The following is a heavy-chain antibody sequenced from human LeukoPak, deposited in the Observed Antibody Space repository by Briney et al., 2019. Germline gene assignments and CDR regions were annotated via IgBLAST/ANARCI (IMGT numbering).Heavy chain of an antibody. V-gene: IGHV1-8*01. CDR3: ARRVSSGLNWFDP. D-gene: IGHD5-12*01. CDR1: GYTFTSYD. CDR2: MNPNSGNT. Sequence: ASVKVSCKASGYTFTSYDINWVRQATGQGLEWKGWMNPNSGNTGYAQKFQGGVTMTRNTSISTAYMELSSLRSEDTAVYYCARRVSSGLNWFDPWGQGTLVTVSS. J-gene: IGHJ5*02.